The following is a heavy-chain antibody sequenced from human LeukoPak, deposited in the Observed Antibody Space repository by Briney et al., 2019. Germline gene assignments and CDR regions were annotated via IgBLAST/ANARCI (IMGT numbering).Heavy chain of an antibody. Sequence: PGGSLRLSCAASGFTFSSYAMHWVRQAPGKGLEWVAVISYDGSNKYYADSVKGRFTTSRDNSKNTLYLQMNSLRAEDTAVYYCARAANVWHYYYYGMDVWGQGTTVTVSS. J-gene: IGHJ6*02. V-gene: IGHV3-30-3*01. CDR1: GFTFSSYA. D-gene: IGHD2-21*01. CDR3: ARAANVWHYYYYGMDV. CDR2: ISYDGSNK.